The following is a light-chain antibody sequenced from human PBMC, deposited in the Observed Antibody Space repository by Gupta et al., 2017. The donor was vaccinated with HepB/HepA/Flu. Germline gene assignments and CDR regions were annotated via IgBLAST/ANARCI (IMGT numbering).Light chain of an antibody. V-gene: IGLV1-47*01. J-gene: IGLJ2*01. CDR1: RSNIGSNY. Sequence: QSVVTQLPSASGTPGQTVTISCSGNRSNIGSNYVDWYRQVPGAAPEVLIHLNDQRPSGVPDRFSGSNSGTSASLAISGLRSDDEADYYCAVLNDSLSCFLFGGGTKLTVL. CDR3: AVLNDSLSCFL. CDR2: LND.